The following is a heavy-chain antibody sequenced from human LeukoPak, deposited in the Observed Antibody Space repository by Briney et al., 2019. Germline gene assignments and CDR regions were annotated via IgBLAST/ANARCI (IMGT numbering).Heavy chain of an antibody. J-gene: IGHJ4*02. D-gene: IGHD7-27*01. V-gene: IGHV3-53*01. CDR2: IYSGGST. CDR3: ARVGTGEVDY. CDR1: GFTFTTYA. Sequence: GGSLRLSCSASGFTFTTYAMSWVRQAPGKGLEWVSVIYSGGSTYYADSVKGRFTISRDNSKNTLYLQMNSLRAEDTAVYYCARVGTGEVDYWGQGTLVTVSS.